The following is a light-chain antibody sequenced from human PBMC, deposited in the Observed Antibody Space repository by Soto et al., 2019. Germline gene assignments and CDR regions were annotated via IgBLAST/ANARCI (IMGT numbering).Light chain of an antibody. CDR1: SRDVGGYKY. V-gene: IGLV2-14*01. CDR2: EVS. CDR3: SSYTSSSPCV. J-gene: IGLJ1*01. Sequence: QSVLTQPASVSGSPGQSITISCTGTSRDVGGYKYVSWYQQYPGKAPKLMMYEVSNRPSGVSHRFSGSKSGNTASLTISGLQAEDEADYYCSSYTSSSPCVFGTGTKVTVL.